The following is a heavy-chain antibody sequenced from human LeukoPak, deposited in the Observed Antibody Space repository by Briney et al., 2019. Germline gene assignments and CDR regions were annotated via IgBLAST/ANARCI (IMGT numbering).Heavy chain of an antibody. CDR2: IRYGGSNK. Sequence: GGSLRLSCAASGFTFSSYGMHWVRQAPGKGLEWVAFIRYGGSNKYYADSVKGRFTISRDNSKNTLYLQMNSLRAEDTAVYYCAKDLYYYDSSGYGSDYWGQGTLVTVSS. J-gene: IGHJ4*02. CDR1: GFTFSSYG. CDR3: AKDLYYYDSSGYGSDY. D-gene: IGHD3-22*01. V-gene: IGHV3-30*02.